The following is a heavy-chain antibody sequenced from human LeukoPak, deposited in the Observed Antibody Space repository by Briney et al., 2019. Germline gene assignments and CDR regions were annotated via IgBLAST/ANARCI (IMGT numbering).Heavy chain of an antibody. CDR3: ARDRLGSGYYSQAFDI. V-gene: IGHV4-4*07. D-gene: IGHD3-22*01. J-gene: IGHJ3*02. Sequence: SETLSLTCTVSGGSISSYYWSWIRQPAGKGLEWIGRIYTSGSTNYNPSLKSRVTMSVDTSKNQFSLKLSSVTAADTAVYYCARDRLGSGYYSQAFDIWGQGTMVTVSS. CDR1: GGSISSYY. CDR2: IYTSGST.